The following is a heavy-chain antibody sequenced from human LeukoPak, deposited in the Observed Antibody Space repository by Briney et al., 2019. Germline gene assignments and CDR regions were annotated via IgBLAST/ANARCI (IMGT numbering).Heavy chain of an antibody. D-gene: IGHD3-22*01. CDR1: GGSISSYY. CDR2: IYYRGST. V-gene: IGHV4-59*01. Sequence: SETLSLTCTVSGGSISSYYWSWIRQPPGKGLEWIGYIYYRGSTNYNPSLKSRVTISVDTSKNQFSLKLSSVTAADTAVYYCARGRRYYYDSSDYYYVNWFDPWGQGTLVTVSS. J-gene: IGHJ5*02. CDR3: ARGRRYYYDSSDYYYVNWFDP.